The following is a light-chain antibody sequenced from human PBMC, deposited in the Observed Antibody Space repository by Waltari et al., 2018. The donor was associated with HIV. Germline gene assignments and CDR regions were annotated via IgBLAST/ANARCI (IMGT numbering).Light chain of an antibody. CDR3: GTWDSSLSTGM. Sequence: QSVLTQPPSVSAAPGLKVTISCSGTSSNIGNNYVSWYQQLPETATKPLIFEKNKRPTGLPDLFSGSKSVTSATLGITRRHTGDEADYYCGTWDSSLSTGMFGGETKLTVL. J-gene: IGLJ3*02. CDR1: SSNIGNNY. V-gene: IGLV1-51*01. CDR2: EKN.